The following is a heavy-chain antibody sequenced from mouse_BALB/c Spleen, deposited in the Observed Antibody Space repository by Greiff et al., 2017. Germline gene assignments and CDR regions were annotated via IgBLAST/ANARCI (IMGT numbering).Heavy chain of an antibody. Sequence: ESGPGLVAPSQSLSITCTVSGFSLTSYGVHWVRQPPGKGLEWLGVIWAGGSTNYNSALMSRLSISKDNSKSQVFLKMNSLQTDDTAMYYCAREDDYAHYAMDYWGQGTSVTVSS. J-gene: IGHJ4*01. V-gene: IGHV2-9*02. CDR3: AREDDYAHYAMDY. CDR2: IWAGGST. CDR1: GFSLTSYG. D-gene: IGHD2-4*01.